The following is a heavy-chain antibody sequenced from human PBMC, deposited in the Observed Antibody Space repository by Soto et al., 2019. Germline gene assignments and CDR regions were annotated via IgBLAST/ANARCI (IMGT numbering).Heavy chain of an antibody. Sequence: GGSLRLSCAASGFTFSSYSMNWVRQAPGKGLEWVSYISSSSSTIYYADSVKGRFTISRDNAKNSLYLQMNSLRAEDTAVYYCARDSLGYCSGGSCYHLYWGQGTLVTVSS. D-gene: IGHD2-15*01. CDR2: ISSSSSTI. J-gene: IGHJ4*02. CDR3: ARDSLGYCSGGSCYHLY. V-gene: IGHV3-48*01. CDR1: GFTFSSYS.